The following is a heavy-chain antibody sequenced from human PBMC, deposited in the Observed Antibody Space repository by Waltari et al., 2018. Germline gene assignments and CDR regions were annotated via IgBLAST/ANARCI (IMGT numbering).Heavy chain of an antibody. V-gene: IGHV5-51*01. CDR2: IYPGNSDT. Sequence: EVQLVQSGAEVKKPGESLKISCEGSGYSFANYWIVWVRQMPGRGLEWMGLIYPGNSDTRYSPSFQGQVTISADTSISTVYLQWSSLEASDTAMYYCARRGYSGSGRGDWFDPWGQGTLVTVSS. CDR3: ARRGYSGSGRGDWFDP. D-gene: IGHD3-10*01. CDR1: GYSFANYW. J-gene: IGHJ5*02.